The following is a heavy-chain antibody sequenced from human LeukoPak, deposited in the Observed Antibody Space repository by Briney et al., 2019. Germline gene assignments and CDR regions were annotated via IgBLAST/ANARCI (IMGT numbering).Heavy chain of an antibody. V-gene: IGHV3-48*03. CDR3: ARGSGHCEDKSCHHCDY. CDR2: ISESGSTI. Sequence: GGSLRVSCAASGFNLRTYEMNWVRQAPGKGLEWVAYISESGSTIYYADSVKGRFTISRDNAKNSLYLQLNSLRADDTAVYYCARGSGHCEDKSCHHCDYWGQGTLVTVSS. D-gene: IGHD2-15*01. CDR1: GFNLRTYE. J-gene: IGHJ4*02.